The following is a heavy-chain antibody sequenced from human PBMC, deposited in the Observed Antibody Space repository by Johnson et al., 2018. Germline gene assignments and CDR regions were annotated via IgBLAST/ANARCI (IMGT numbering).Heavy chain of an antibody. V-gene: IGHV3-30*18. D-gene: IGHD5-18*01. J-gene: IGHJ6*02. CDR1: GFTFSSYG. CDR3: AKDWTWVQLWSIYYYYGMDV. Sequence: QVQLVESGGGVVQPGRSLRLSCAASGFTFSSYGMHWVRQAPGKGLEWVAVISYDGSNKYYADSVKGRLTISRDNSKNTLYLQMNSLRAEDTAVYYCAKDWTWVQLWSIYYYYGMDVWGQGTTVTVSS. CDR2: ISYDGSNK.